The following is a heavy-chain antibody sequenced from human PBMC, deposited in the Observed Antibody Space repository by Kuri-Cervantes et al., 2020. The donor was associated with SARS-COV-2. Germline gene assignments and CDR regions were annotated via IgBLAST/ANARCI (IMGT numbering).Heavy chain of an antibody. D-gene: IGHD3-10*01. CDR3: AREGPYGSGSYFDY. CDR1: GDSITNYY. J-gene: IGHJ4*02. CDR2: VYYTGST. Sequence: GSLRLSCTVSGDSITNYYWSWIRQPPGKGLEWIGYVYYTGSTNYKPSLESRVTMSADTSKNQFSLKLNSVTVADTAVYYCAREGPYGSGSYFDYWGQGTLVTVSS. V-gene: IGHV4-59*01.